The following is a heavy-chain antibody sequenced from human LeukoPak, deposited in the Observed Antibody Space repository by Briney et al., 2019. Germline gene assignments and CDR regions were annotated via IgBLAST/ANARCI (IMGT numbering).Heavy chain of an antibody. D-gene: IGHD3-10*01. CDR2: IYYSGST. Sequence: SETLSLTCTVSGGSISSSSYYWGWIRQPPGKGLEWIGSIYYSGSTYYNPSLKSRVTISVDTSKNQFSLKLSSVTAADTAVYYCARVRGEMHYYYYYMDVWGKGTTVTVSS. CDR1: GGSISSSSYY. CDR3: ARVRGEMHYYYYYMDV. J-gene: IGHJ6*03. V-gene: IGHV4-39*07.